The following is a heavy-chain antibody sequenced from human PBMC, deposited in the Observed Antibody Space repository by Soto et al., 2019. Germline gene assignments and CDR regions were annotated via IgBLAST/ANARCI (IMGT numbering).Heavy chain of an antibody. Sequence: AVYGGSFSGYYWSWIRQPPGKGLEWIGEINHSGSTNYNPSLKSRVTISVDTSKNQFSLKLSSVTAADTAVYYCARGNHLYHYWGQGTPVTVSS. CDR3: ARGNHLYHY. CDR1: GGSFSGYY. V-gene: IGHV4-34*01. J-gene: IGHJ4*02. CDR2: INHSGST.